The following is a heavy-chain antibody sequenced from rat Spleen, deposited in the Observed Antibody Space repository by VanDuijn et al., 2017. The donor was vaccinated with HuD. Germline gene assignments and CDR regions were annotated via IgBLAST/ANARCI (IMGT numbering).Heavy chain of an antibody. V-gene: IGHV5-25*01. D-gene: IGHD1-4*01. J-gene: IGHJ2*01. CDR3: ARQPTYPGIHFDY. CDR2: ITTSGIRT. Sequence: EVQLVESGGGLVQPGRSLKLSCAASGFTFSNYYMAWVRQAPKKGLEWVATITTSGIRTYYADSVKGRFTISRDNVKSSLYLQMNSLRSEDTATYYCARQPTYPGIHFDYWGQGVMVTVSS. CDR1: GFTFSNYY.